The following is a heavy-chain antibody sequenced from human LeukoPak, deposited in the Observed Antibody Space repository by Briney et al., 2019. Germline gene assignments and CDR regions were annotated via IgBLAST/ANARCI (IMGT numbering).Heavy chain of an antibody. D-gene: IGHD2-2*02. Sequence: GESLKISCKGSEDSFSCYWVAWVRQMPGKGLGWMGIIYPENSDIRYSPSFQGQVTISADQSANTAYLQWSSLKASDTATYYCVRYCSSTRCYNRRFDPWGQGTLVTVSS. CDR1: EDSFSCYW. V-gene: IGHV5-51*01. CDR2: IYPENSDI. CDR3: VRYCSSTRCYNRRFDP. J-gene: IGHJ5*02.